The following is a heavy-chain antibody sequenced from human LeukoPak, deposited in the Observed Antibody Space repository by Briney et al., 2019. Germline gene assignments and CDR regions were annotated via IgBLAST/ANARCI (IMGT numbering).Heavy chain of an antibody. Sequence: PSETLSLTCTVSGDSISSSYWSWIRQPPGKRLEWIGYIYYSGSTNYNPSLRGRVTISVDTSKNQLSLKLSSVTAADTAVYYCARGHYDSSGSSTPFDPWGQGTLVTASS. V-gene: IGHV4-59*01. J-gene: IGHJ5*02. CDR3: ARGHYDSSGSSTPFDP. CDR1: GDSISSSY. D-gene: IGHD3-22*01. CDR2: IYYSGST.